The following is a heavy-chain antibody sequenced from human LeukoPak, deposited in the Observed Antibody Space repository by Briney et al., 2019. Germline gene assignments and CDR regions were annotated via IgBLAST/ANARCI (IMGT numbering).Heavy chain of an antibody. CDR3: AKGSSGARPYFFDY. CDR1: GFTFSSYV. J-gene: IGHJ4*02. Sequence: GGSLRLSCAASGFTFSSYVMSWVRQAPGKGLEWVSAITGGSDSTYYADSVKGRFTISRDNSKNTLYLQMNSLRVEDTAVYYCAKGSSGARPYFFDYWGQGTLITVSS. V-gene: IGHV3-23*01. CDR2: ITGGSDST.